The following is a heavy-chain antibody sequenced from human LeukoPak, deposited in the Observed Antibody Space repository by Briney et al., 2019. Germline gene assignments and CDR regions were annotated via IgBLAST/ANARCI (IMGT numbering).Heavy chain of an antibody. D-gene: IGHD3-22*01. V-gene: IGHV3-72*01. Sequence: PGGSLGLSCAASGFTFSDHYMDWVRQAPGKGLEWVGRTRNKANSYTTEYAASVKGRFTISRDDSKNSLYLQMNSLKTEDTAVYYCARVSYYYDSSPLYYFDYWGQGTLVTVSS. CDR1: GFTFSDHY. J-gene: IGHJ4*02. CDR2: TRNKANSYTT. CDR3: ARVSYYYDSSPLYYFDY.